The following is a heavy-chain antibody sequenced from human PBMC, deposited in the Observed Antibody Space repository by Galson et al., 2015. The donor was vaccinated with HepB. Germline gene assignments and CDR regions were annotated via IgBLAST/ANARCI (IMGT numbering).Heavy chain of an antibody. J-gene: IGHJ6*02. V-gene: IGHV6-1*01. D-gene: IGHD2-15*01. Sequence: SGDSVSSNSAAWYWIRQSPSRGLEWLGRTYYRAKWCNDYAVSVRGRITINPDTSKNQFSLHLNFVTPEDTAVYYCARVAGTIYYYGMDVWGQGTTVTVSS. CDR1: GDSVSSNSAA. CDR3: ARVAGTIYYYGMDV. CDR2: TYYRAKWCN.